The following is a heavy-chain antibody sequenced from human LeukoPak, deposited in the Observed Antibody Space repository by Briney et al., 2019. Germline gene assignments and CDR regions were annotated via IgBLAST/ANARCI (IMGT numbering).Heavy chain of an antibody. J-gene: IGHJ3*02. CDR1: GGTFISYA. CDR3: ARENIHCSGGSCYSNDAFDI. Sequence: SVKVSCKASGGTFISYATSWVRQAPGQGLEWMGRIIPIFGTANYAQKFQGRVTITTDESTSTAYMELSSLRSEDTAVYYCARENIHCSGGSCYSNDAFDIWGQGTMVTVSS. D-gene: IGHD2-15*01. V-gene: IGHV1-69*05. CDR2: IIPIFGTA.